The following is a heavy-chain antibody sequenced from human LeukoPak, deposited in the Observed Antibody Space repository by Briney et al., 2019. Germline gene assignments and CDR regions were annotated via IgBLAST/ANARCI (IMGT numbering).Heavy chain of an antibody. D-gene: IGHD3-22*01. V-gene: IGHV3-74*01. CDR3: ARDGKGWYYYDSSGYKDY. CDR2: INSDGSST. Sequence: GGSLRLSCAASGFTFSSYWMHWVRQAPGKGLVWVSRINSDGSSTSYADSVKGRFTISRDNAKNTLYLQMNSLRAEDTAVYYCARDGKGWYYYDSSGYKDYWGQGTQVTVSS. CDR1: GFTFSSYW. J-gene: IGHJ4*02.